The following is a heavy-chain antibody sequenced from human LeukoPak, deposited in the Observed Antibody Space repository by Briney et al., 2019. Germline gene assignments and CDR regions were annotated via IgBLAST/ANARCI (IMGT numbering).Heavy chain of an antibody. CDR1: GGSISSYY. CDR3: ARVQDWFDP. CDR2: IYYSGTT. V-gene: IGHV4-59*01. J-gene: IGHJ5*02. Sequence: SETLSLTCTVSGGSISSYYWSWIRQPPGKGLEWIGYIYYSGTTNYNPSLKSRVTISVDTSKNQFSLKLSSVTAADTAVYYCARVQDWFDPWGQGTLVTVSS.